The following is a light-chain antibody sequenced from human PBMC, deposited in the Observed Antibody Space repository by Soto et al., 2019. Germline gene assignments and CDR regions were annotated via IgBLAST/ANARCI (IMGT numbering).Light chain of an antibody. CDR1: QSVSRK. CDR2: DTS. Sequence: EILMTQSPATVSVSPGERATLSCRASQSVSRKLAWYQHKPGQAPRLLIYDTSTRAADIPARFSGSGSGTDFTLTISSLQPEDFATYYCQQSYSTSRTFGGGTKVDIK. V-gene: IGKV3-15*01. CDR3: QQSYSTSRT. J-gene: IGKJ4*01.